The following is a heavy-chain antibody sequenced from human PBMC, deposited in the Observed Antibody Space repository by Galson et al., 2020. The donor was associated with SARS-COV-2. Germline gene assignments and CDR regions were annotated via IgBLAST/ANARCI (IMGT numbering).Heavy chain of an antibody. CDR3: AKEGASVTGDSNWFDP. CDR1: GFTFSNYA. D-gene: IGHD3-9*01. J-gene: IGHJ5*02. Sequence: GESLKISCAASGFTFSNYAMSWVRQAPGKGLEWVSAISGSGSSTDYADSVKGRFTISRDNSKHTLYLQMSSLRVEDTAVYYCAKEGASVTGDSNWFDPWGQGALVTVSS. V-gene: IGHV3-23*01. CDR2: ISGSGSST.